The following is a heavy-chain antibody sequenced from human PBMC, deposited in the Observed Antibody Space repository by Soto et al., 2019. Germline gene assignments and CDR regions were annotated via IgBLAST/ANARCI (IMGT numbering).Heavy chain of an antibody. CDR2: ISGSDGKT. CDR1: GFSFGSYA. CDR3: ARWSYLDY. J-gene: IGHJ4*02. Sequence: GSLRLSWAASGFSFGSYALSWVRQAPGKGLEWVSTISGSDGKTFYAASVKGRFSISRDTSQSTLYLQMNSLRADDTAMYYCARWSYLDYWGQGTRVTVSS. D-gene: IGHD3-3*01. V-gene: IGHV3-23*01.